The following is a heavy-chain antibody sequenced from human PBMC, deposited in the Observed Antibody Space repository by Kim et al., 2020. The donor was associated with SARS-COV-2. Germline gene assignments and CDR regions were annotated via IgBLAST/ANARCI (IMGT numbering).Heavy chain of an antibody. V-gene: IGHV4-31*02. J-gene: IGHJ3*02. D-gene: IGHD6-19*01. Sequence: PSLKSRVTISGDTSKNQFPLKLGSVTAADTAVYYCARDPNRGWRNDAFDIWGQGTMVTVSS. CDR3: ARDPNRGWRNDAFDI.